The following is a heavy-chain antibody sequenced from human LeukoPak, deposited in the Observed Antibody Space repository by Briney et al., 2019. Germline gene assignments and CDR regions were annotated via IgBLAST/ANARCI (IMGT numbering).Heavy chain of an antibody. D-gene: IGHD3-22*01. CDR2: IYHSGST. J-gene: IGHJ6*03. V-gene: IGHV4-38-2*02. CDR1: GYSISSGYY. CDR3: ARSGDYDSSGYYWENYYYYYMDV. Sequence: PSETLSLTCTVSGYSISSGYYWGWIRQPPGKGLEWIGSIYHSGSTYYNPSLKSRVTISVDTSKNQFSLKLSSVTAADTAVYYCARSGDYDSSGYYWENYYYYYMDVWGKGTTVTVSS.